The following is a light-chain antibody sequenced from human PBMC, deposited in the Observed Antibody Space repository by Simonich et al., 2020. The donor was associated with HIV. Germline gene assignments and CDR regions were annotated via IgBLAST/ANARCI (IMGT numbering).Light chain of an antibody. V-gene: IGKV2-28*01. J-gene: IGKJ1*01. CDR3: MQALQTRWT. Sequence: DIVMSQSPLSLPVTPGEPASISCRSSQSLLEINGYNYLDWYLQKPGQSPQLLIYLGSNRASGVPDRFSGSGSGTDFTLKISRVEAEDVGVYYCMQALQTRWTFGQGTKVEIK. CDR2: LGS. CDR1: QSLLEINGYNY.